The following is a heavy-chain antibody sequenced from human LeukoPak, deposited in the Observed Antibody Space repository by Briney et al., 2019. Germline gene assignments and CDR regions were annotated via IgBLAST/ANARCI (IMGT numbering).Heavy chain of an antibody. CDR3: ARSLRGITIFGVAPGGFDP. D-gene: IGHD3-3*01. CDR1: GGSISSYY. V-gene: IGHV4-4*07. J-gene: IGHJ5*02. CDR2: IYTSGST. Sequence: PSETLSLTCPVSGGSISSYYWSWIRQPAGKGLEWIGRIYTSGSTNYNPSLKSRVTMSVDTSKNQFSLKLSSVTAADTAVYYCARSLRGITIFGVAPGGFDPWGQGTLVTVSS.